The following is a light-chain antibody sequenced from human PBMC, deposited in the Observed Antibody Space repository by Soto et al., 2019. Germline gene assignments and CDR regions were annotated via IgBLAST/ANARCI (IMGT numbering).Light chain of an antibody. CDR3: LQYHNLWA. CDR1: QNIYYN. CDR2: RAS. Sequence: ILMTQSPATVSVSPGESATLSCRASQNIYYNVAWYQHRPGQAPRLLIYRASTRAPGVPARFSGSGSGAELTLTISSLQPEDFTVYSCLQYHNLWAFGRGTKVDIK. V-gene: IGKV3-15*01. J-gene: IGKJ1*01.